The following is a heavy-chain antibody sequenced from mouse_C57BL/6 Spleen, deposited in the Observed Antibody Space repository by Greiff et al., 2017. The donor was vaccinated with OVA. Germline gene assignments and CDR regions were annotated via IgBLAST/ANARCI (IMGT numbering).Heavy chain of an antibody. CDR2: IYPGDGDT. CDR1: GYAFSSSW. J-gene: IGHJ3*01. CDR3: ARRDDYDYDWFAY. D-gene: IGHD2-4*01. Sequence: QVQLKESGPELVKPGASVKISCKASGYAFSSSWMNWVKQRPGKGLEWIGRIYPGDGDTNYNGKFKGKATLTADKSSSTAYMQLSSLTSEDSAVYFCARRDDYDYDWFAYWGQGTLVTVSA. V-gene: IGHV1-82*01.